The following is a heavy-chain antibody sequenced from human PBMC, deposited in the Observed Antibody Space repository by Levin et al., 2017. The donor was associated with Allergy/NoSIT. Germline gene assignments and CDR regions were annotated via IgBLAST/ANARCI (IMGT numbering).Heavy chain of an antibody. CDR3: ARVDYYASGSSNHYYYYGMDG. CDR1: GYSFSSYW. V-gene: IGHV5-51*01. Sequence: KVSCKGSGYSFSSYWIAWVRQVPGQGLDWMGIIYPSDSNVKYSPSFQGQVTISADKSNSTAYLQWSSLKASDTGIYFCARVDYYASGSSNHYYYYGMDGWGQGTTVTVSS. J-gene: IGHJ6*02. D-gene: IGHD3-10*01. CDR2: IYPSDSNV.